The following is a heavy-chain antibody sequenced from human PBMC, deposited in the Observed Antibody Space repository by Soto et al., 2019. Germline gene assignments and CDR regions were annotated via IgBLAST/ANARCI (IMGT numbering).Heavy chain of an antibody. J-gene: IGHJ3*02. V-gene: IGHV3-23*01. CDR1: GFNFSSYA. CDR2: ISGSGGST. D-gene: IGHD3-9*01. Sequence: GSPRLSCAASGFNFSSYAMSWVRQTPGKGLEWVSAISGSGGSTYYADSVKGRFTISRDNSKNTLYLQMNSLRAEDTAVYYCAKGLRYFDWLLFMGAFDIWGQGTMVTVSS. CDR3: AKGLRYFDWLLFMGAFDI.